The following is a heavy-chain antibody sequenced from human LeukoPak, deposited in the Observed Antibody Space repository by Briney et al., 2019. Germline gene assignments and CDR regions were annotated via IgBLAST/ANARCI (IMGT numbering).Heavy chain of an antibody. CDR2: IKSKTDGETT. CDR3: TRNYIWGSYPDY. Sequence: GGSLRLSCAASGFTFSNAWMNWVRQAPGKGLEWVGRIKSKTDGETTDYAAPVKGRFTISRDDSKNTLYLQMNSLKTEDTAVYYCTRNYIWGSYPDYWGQGTLVTVSS. V-gene: IGHV3-15*07. CDR1: GFTFSNAW. J-gene: IGHJ4*02. D-gene: IGHD3-16*02.